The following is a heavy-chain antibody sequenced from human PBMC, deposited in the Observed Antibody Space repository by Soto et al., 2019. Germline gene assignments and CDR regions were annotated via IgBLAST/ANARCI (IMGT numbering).Heavy chain of an antibody. Sequence: GGSLRLSCAASGFTFSSYSMNWVRQAPGKGLEWVSSISSSSSYIYYADSVKGRFTISRDNAKNSLYLQMNSLRAGDTAVYYCAREVSHGDYFDYWGQGTLVTVSS. D-gene: IGHD4-17*01. CDR1: GFTFSSYS. CDR3: AREVSHGDYFDY. V-gene: IGHV3-21*01. CDR2: ISSSSSYI. J-gene: IGHJ4*02.